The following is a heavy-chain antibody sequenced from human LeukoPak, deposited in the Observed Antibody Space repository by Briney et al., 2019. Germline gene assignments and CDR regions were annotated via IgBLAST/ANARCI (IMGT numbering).Heavy chain of an antibody. J-gene: IGHJ4*02. V-gene: IGHV1-24*01. CDR1: GYTLTELS. CDR3: ARGRGSFDY. Sequence: ASVKVSCKVSGYTLTELSMHWVRQAPGKGLEWMGGFDPEDGETIYAQKFQGRVTMTRNTSISTAYMELSSLRSEDTAVYYCARGRGSFDYWGQGTLVTVSS. CDR2: FDPEDGET. D-gene: IGHD5-12*01.